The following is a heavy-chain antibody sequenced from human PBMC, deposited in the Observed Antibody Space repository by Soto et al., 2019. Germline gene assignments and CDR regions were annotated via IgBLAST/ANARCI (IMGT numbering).Heavy chain of an antibody. CDR3: ARDEAAKPFDY. Sequence: SLRLSCAASGFTFSSYSMNWVRQAPGKGLEWVSSISSSSSYIYYADSVKGRFTISRDNAKNSLYLQMNSLRAEDTAVYYCARDEAAKPFDYWGQGTLVTVSS. CDR2: ISSSSSYI. J-gene: IGHJ4*02. CDR1: GFTFSSYS. V-gene: IGHV3-21*01.